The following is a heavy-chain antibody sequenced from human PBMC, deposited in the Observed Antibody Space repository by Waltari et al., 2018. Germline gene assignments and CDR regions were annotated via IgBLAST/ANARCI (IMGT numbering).Heavy chain of an antibody. D-gene: IGHD3-16*01. J-gene: IGHJ4*02. CDR3: ARGRGTYFDY. Sequence: QVQLQESGPGLVKPSETLSLTCTVPGGSISGYSWSWLRQPAGKGLEWIGRIYTSGGTNYNPSLKSRITMSVDTSKSQFSLELNSVTAADTAVYFCARGRGTYFDYWGQGILVTVSS. CDR1: GGSISGYS. V-gene: IGHV4-4*07. CDR2: IYTSGGT.